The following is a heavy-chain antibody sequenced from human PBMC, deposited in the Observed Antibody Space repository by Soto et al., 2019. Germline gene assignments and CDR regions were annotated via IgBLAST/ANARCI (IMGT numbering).Heavy chain of an antibody. CDR3: ARDRGYSSSFFDY. V-gene: IGHV3-33*01. CDR1: GFTFSSYG. J-gene: IGHJ4*02. D-gene: IGHD6-13*01. Sequence: QVQLVESGGGVVQPGRSLRLSCAASGFTFSSYGMHWVRQAPGKGLEWVAVIWYDGSNKYYADSVKGRFTISRDNSKNTLYLQMNSLRAEDTAVYYCARDRGYSSSFFDYWGQGTLVTVSS. CDR2: IWYDGSNK.